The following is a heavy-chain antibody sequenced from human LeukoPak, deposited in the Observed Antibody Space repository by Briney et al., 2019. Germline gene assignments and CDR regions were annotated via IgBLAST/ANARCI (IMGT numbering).Heavy chain of an antibody. CDR2: ISWNSGSI. CDR1: GFTFDDYA. V-gene: IGHV3-9*01. D-gene: IGHD2-2*01. Sequence: GGSLRLSCAASGFTFDDYAMHWVRQAPGKGLDWVSGISWNSGSIGYADSVKGRFTISRDNAKNSLYLQMNSLRAEDTALYYCAKDTDCSSTSCYGFDFDYWGQGTLVTVSS. CDR3: AKDTDCSSTSCYGFDFDY. J-gene: IGHJ4*02.